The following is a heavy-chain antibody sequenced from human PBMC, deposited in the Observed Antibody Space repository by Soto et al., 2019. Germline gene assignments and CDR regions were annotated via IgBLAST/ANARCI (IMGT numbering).Heavy chain of an antibody. V-gene: IGHV1-8*01. CDR3: ARGRITMVRGVILPVY. CDR1: GYTFTSYD. Sequence: GASAELCCKESGYTFTSYDSSWVRQATRQGLEWMGWMNPNSGNTGYAQKFQGRVTMTRNTSISTAYMELSSLRSEDTAVYYCARGRITMVRGVILPVYWGQGTLVTVSS. J-gene: IGHJ4*02. CDR2: MNPNSGNT. D-gene: IGHD3-10*01.